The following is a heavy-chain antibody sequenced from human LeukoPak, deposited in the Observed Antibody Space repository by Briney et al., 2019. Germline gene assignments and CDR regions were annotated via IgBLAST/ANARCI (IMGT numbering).Heavy chain of an antibody. CDR2: ISAYNGNT. D-gene: IGHD3-10*01. CDR3: ARGPYYYGSGSYHY. V-gene: IGHV1-18*04. Sequence: ASVKVSCKASGYTFTSYGISWVRQAPGQGLEWMGWISAYNGNTNYAQKLQGRVTMTTDTPTSTAYMELRSLRSDDTAVYYCARGPYYYGSGSYHYWGQGTLVTVSS. J-gene: IGHJ4*02. CDR1: GYTFTSYG.